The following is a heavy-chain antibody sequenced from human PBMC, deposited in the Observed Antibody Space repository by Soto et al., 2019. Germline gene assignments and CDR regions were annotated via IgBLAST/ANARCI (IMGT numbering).Heavy chain of an antibody. CDR1: GFTFSSYG. J-gene: IGHJ6*02. Sequence: GGSLRLSCAASGFTFSSYGMHWVRQAPGKGLEWVAVIWYDGSNKYYADSVKGRFTISRDNSKNTLYLQMNSLRAEDTAVYYCARDILVQSGYVQYYYYYGMDVWGQGTTVTVSS. D-gene: IGHD5-12*01. V-gene: IGHV3-33*01. CDR3: ARDILVQSGYVQYYYYYGMDV. CDR2: IWYDGSNK.